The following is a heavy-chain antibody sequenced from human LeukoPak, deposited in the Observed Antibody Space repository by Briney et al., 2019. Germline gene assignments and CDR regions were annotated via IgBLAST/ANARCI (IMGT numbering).Heavy chain of an antibody. D-gene: IGHD4-17*01. CDR1: RFSFTYSW. J-gene: IGHJ6*02. CDR3: ARGYDYVYYYYGMDV. V-gene: IGHV3-7*03. Sequence: VGSLRLSCAASRFSFTYSWTNWVRQAPGKGLEWVANINQDGSDKYYVDSVKGRFTISRDNAKNSLYLQMNSLRAEDTAVYYCARGYDYVYYYYGMDVWGQGTTVTVSS. CDR2: INQDGSDK.